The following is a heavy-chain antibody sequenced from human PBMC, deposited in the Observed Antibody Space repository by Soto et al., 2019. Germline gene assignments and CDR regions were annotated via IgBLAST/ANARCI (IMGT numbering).Heavy chain of an antibody. CDR2: ISGSGGST. CDR1: GFTFSSYA. Sequence: PGGSLRLSCAASGFTFSSYAMSWVRQAPGKGLEWVSAISGSGGSTYYADSVKGRFTISRDNSKNTLYLQMNSLRAEDTAVYYCAKDHYVYSRSTKDDWGQGTLVTVSS. D-gene: IGHD2-2*01. J-gene: IGHJ4*02. V-gene: IGHV3-23*01. CDR3: AKDHYVYSRSTKDD.